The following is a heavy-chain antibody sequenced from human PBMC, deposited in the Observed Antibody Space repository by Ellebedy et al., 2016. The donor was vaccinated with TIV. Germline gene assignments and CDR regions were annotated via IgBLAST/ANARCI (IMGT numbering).Heavy chain of an antibody. CDR3: AKALSYMVVGGAFDI. Sequence: SVKVSXXASRGTFNTYAISWVRQAPGQGLAWMGGIIPIFNTPNYAQTFQGRVTITADESTSTAHMELSSLKSEDTAVYYCAKALSYMVVGGAFDIWGQGTKVTVSS. D-gene: IGHD2-21*01. CDR2: IIPIFNTP. CDR1: RGTFNTYA. V-gene: IGHV1-69*13. J-gene: IGHJ3*02.